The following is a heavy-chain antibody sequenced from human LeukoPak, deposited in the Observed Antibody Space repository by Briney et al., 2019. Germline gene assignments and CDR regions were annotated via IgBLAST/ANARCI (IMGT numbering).Heavy chain of an antibody. V-gene: IGHV3-23*01. CDR2: ISGSGGNT. J-gene: IGHJ4*02. D-gene: IGHD6-19*01. CDR1: GFTFSKYA. CDR3: VLGVAGAPFDY. Sequence: GGSLRLSCAASGFTFSKYAMSWVRQAPGKGPEWVSGISGSGGNTNYADSVKGRFTISRDNSKNTLYLQMNSLRAEDTAVYYCVLGVAGAPFDYWGQGTLVTVSS.